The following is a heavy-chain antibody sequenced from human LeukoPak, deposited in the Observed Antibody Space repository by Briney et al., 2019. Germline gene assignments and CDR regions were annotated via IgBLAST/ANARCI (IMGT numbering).Heavy chain of an antibody. CDR2: TYYRSKWYN. CDR3: ARDGYSSSTSCRAGDY. Sequence: SQTLSLTCAISGDSVSSNIAAWNWIRQSPSRGLEWLGRTYYRSKWYNDYAVSVKSRITINPDTSKNQFSLQLNSVTPEDTAVYYCARDGYSSSTSCRAGDYWGQGTLVTVSS. CDR1: GDSVSSNIAA. V-gene: IGHV6-1*01. D-gene: IGHD2-2*03. J-gene: IGHJ4*02.